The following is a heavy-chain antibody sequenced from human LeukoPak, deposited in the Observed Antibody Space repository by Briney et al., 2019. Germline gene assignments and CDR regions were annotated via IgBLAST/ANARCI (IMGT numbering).Heavy chain of an antibody. CDR1: GLAGSSNF. J-gene: IGHJ4*02. Sequence: GGSLRLSCAVSGLAGSSNFMTWVRQAPGKGLEWVSAMYSGGSTFYADSVRGRFNISRDNSKKTMFLQMSSLRAEDTAVYYCAKDSSYCSSTSCYVDFFDYWGQGTLVTVSS. CDR2: MYSGGST. D-gene: IGHD2-2*01. V-gene: IGHV3-66*01. CDR3: AKDSSYCSSTSCYVDFFDY.